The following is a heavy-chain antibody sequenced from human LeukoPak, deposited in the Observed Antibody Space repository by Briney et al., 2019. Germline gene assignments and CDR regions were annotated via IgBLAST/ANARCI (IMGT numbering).Heavy chain of an antibody. CDR2: IIPIFGTA. D-gene: IGHD3-3*01. CDR1: EGTFSSYA. Sequence: SVKVSCKASEGTFSSYAIRWVRQAPGQGLEWMGGIIPIFGTANYAQKFQGRVTITADESTSTAYMELSSLRSEDTAVYYCARARSGHYYYYMDVWGEGTTVTVSS. V-gene: IGHV1-69*13. J-gene: IGHJ6*03. CDR3: ARARSGHYYYYMDV.